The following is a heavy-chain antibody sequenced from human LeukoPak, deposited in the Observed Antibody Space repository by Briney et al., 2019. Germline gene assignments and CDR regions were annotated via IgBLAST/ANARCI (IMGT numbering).Heavy chain of an antibody. CDR1: GFTFSDYY. V-gene: IGHV3-11*06. CDR2: ISSSSSYT. CDR3: ARDFEPGGGVDY. Sequence: PGGSLRLSCAASGFTFSDYYMSWIRQAPGKGLEWVSYISSSSSYTHYTDSVKGRFTISRDNAKNSLYLQMNSLRAEDTAVYYCARDFEPGGGVDYWGQGTLVTVSS. J-gene: IGHJ4*02. D-gene: IGHD3-16*01.